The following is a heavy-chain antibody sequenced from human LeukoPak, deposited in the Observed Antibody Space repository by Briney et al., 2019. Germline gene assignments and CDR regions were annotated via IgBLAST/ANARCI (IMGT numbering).Heavy chain of an antibody. Sequence: GGSLRLSCAASGFTFSNYGMNWARQAPGKGLEWVSSISSTSSYIYYADSVRGRFTISRDNAKNSLYLQMNSLRAEDTAVYYCARLYYYYGMDVWGQGTTVTVSS. J-gene: IGHJ6*02. CDR3: ARLYYYYGMDV. CDR2: ISSTSSYI. CDR1: GFTFSNYG. V-gene: IGHV3-21*01.